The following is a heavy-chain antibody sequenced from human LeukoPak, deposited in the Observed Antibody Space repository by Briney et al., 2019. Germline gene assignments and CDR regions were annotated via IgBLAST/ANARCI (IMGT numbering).Heavy chain of an antibody. D-gene: IGHD1-1*01. CDR3: ARVPPTGTTY. CDR1: GGSFSGYY. J-gene: IGHJ4*02. CDR2: INHSGST. V-gene: IGHV4-34*01. Sequence: PSETLSLTCAVYGGSFSGYYWSWIRQPPGKGLEWIGEINHSGSTNYNPSLKSRVTISVDTSKNQFSLKLSSVTAADTAVYYCARVPPTGTTYWGQGTLVTVSS.